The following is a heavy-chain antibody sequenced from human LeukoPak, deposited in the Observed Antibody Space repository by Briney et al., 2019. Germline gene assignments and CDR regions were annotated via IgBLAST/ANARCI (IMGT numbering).Heavy chain of an antibody. D-gene: IGHD1-26*01. Sequence: GGSLRLSCAASGFTFSSYWMHWVRQAPGKGLVWVSRINSDGSSTSYADSVKGRFTISRDNAKNTLYLQMNSLRAEDTAVYYCARDGRITYSRASDAFDIWGQGTMVTVSS. J-gene: IGHJ3*02. CDR2: INSDGSST. V-gene: IGHV3-74*01. CDR3: ARDGRITYSRASDAFDI. CDR1: GFTFSSYW.